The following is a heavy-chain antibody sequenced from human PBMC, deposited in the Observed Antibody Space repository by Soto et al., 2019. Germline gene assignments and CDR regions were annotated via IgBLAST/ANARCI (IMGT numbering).Heavy chain of an antibody. D-gene: IGHD1-1*01. J-gene: IGHJ5*02. CDR3: AKDNLPFARPDLSLFTGPGINWFDP. CDR2: ISGGGGST. V-gene: IGHV3-23*01. Sequence: GGSLRLSCAASGFTFSSYAMSWVRQAPGKGLEWVSAISGGGGSTYYADSVKGRFTISRDNSKNTLYLQMNSLRAEDTAVYYCAKDNLPFARPDLSLFTGPGINWFDPWGQGTLVTVSS. CDR1: GFTFSSYA.